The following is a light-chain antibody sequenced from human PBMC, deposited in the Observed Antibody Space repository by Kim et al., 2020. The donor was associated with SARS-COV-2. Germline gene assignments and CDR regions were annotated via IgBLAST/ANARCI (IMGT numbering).Light chain of an antibody. V-gene: IGKV3-20*01. CDR2: GAS. CDR3: QQYGSSPSYS. J-gene: IGKJ2*03. Sequence: SPGARATLSCRASQSVSSSYLAWYQQKPGQAPRLLIYGASSRATGIPDRFSGSGSGTDFTLTISRLEPEDFAVYYCQQYGSSPSYSFGQGTKLEI. CDR1: QSVSSSY.